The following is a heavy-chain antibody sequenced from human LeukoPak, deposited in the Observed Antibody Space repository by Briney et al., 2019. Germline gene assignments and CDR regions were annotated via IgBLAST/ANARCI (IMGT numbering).Heavy chain of an antibody. J-gene: IGHJ4*02. Sequence: GGSLRLSCAASGFTFSSYWMSWVRQAPGKGLEWVANIKQDGSEKYYVESVKGRFTISRDNAKNSLYLQMNSLRAEDTAVYYCARASRFQDYYGSGSYYKGFDYWGQGTLVTVSS. CDR1: GFTFSSYW. D-gene: IGHD3-10*01. V-gene: IGHV3-7*01. CDR3: ARASRFQDYYGSGSYYKGFDY. CDR2: IKQDGSEK.